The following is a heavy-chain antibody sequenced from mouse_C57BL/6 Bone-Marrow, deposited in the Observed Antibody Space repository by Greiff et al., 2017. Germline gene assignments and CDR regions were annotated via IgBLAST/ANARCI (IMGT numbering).Heavy chain of an antibody. CDR2: ISNGGGST. J-gene: IGHJ3*01. Sequence: EVKLVESGGGLVQPGGSLKLSCAASGFTFSDYYMYWVRQTPEKRLEWVAYISNGGGSTYYPDTVKGRFTISRDNAKNTLYLQMSRLKSEDTAMYYCASEGYGNYAWFAYWGQGTLVTVSA. D-gene: IGHD2-1*01. CDR3: ASEGYGNYAWFAY. V-gene: IGHV5-12*01. CDR1: GFTFSDYY.